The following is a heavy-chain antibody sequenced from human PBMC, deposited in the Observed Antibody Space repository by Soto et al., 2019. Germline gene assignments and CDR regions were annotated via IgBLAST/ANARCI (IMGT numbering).Heavy chain of an antibody. D-gene: IGHD1-26*01. J-gene: IGHJ5*02. V-gene: IGHV3-23*01. CDR3: AKSRWELLA. CDR2: ITGSDRST. Sequence: GGSLRLSCAASGFTFSSYAMTWVRQAPGKGLEWVSSITGSDRSTYYADSVKGRFIVSRDNSKNTLYLQMNSLREDNTAIYYCAKSRWELLAWGQGTLVTVSS. CDR1: GFTFSSYA.